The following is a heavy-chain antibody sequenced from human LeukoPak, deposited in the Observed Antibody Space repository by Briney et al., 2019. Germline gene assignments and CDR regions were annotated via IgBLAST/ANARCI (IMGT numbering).Heavy chain of an antibody. V-gene: IGHV1-2*02. D-gene: IGHD6-13*01. CDR1: GNTLTGYY. Sequence: ASVNVSCKSSGNTLTGYYIHWARQAPGQGLEWMGWISPYSGGTNYAQKFQGRVTMTRDTSITTAYMEVHRLTSDDTAVYYCAGGDSSSWHLDYWGQGSLVTVSS. J-gene: IGHJ4*02. CDR2: ISPYSGGT. CDR3: AGGDSSSWHLDY.